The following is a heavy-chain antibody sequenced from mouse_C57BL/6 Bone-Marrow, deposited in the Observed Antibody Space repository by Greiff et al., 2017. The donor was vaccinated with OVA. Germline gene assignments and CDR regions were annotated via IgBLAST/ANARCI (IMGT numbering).Heavy chain of an antibody. J-gene: IGHJ2*01. CDR1: GYTFTSYW. V-gene: IGHV1-64*01. Sequence: QVQLQQPGAELVKPGASVKLSCKASGYTFTSYWMHWVKQRPGQGLEWIGMIHPNSGSTNYNEKFKSKATLTVDKSSSTAYMQLSSLTSEDSAVYYCARGPVYYGNYEGYWGQGTTLTVSS. CDR3: ARGPVYYGNYEGY. CDR2: IHPNSGST. D-gene: IGHD2-1*01.